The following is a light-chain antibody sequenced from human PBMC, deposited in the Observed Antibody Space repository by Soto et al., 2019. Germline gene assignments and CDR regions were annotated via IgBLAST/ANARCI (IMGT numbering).Light chain of an antibody. J-gene: IGKJ1*01. CDR3: QQYDSSPRT. CDR2: RTS. V-gene: IGKV3-20*01. Sequence: EIVLTQSPGTLSLSPGERATLSCRASQSVSSSYLAWYQQKPGQAPRLLIYRTSNRATGIPDRFSGNGSGTDFTLTISRLEPEDFAVYWCQQYDSSPRTFGQGTKVEIK. CDR1: QSVSSSY.